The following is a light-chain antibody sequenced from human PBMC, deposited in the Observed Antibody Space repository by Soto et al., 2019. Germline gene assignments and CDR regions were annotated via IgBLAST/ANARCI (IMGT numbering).Light chain of an antibody. CDR3: QQYGSSPRLT. Sequence: EIVLPQSPGTLSLSPGERATLSCRASQSVSSSYLAWYQQKPGQAPRLLIYGASSRATGIPDRFSGSGSGTDFTITISRLEPEEFAVYYCQQYGSSPRLTFGGGTKVEIK. J-gene: IGKJ4*01. CDR1: QSVSSSY. V-gene: IGKV3-20*01. CDR2: GAS.